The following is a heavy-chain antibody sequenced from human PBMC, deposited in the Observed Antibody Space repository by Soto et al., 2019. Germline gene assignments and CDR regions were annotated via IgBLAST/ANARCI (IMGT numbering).Heavy chain of an antibody. J-gene: IGHJ6*02. CDR2: ISYDGSNK. V-gene: IGHV3-30*18. CDR3: AKDGGHIVVVTGGYYGMDV. D-gene: IGHD2-21*02. CDR1: GFTFSSYG. Sequence: QVQLVESGGGVVQPGRSLRLSCAASGFTFSSYGMHWVRQAPGKGLEWVAVISYDGSNKYYADSVKGRFTISRDNSKNTLYLQMNSLRAEDTAVYYCAKDGGHIVVVTGGYYGMDVWGQGTTVTVSS.